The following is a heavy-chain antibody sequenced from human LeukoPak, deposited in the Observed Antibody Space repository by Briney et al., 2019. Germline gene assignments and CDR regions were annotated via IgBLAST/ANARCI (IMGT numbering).Heavy chain of an antibody. CDR3: ARDRSYYYDGCVVY. CDR1: GFTFSSYA. CDR2: VSGSGGTT. J-gene: IGHJ4*02. Sequence: GGSLRLSCAASGFTFSSYAMSWVRQAPGKGLEWVSGVSGSGGTTYYADSVKGRFTISRDNSKNTLYLQMNSLRAEDTAVYYCARDRSYYYDGCVVYWGQGTLVTVSS. V-gene: IGHV3-23*01. D-gene: IGHD3-22*01.